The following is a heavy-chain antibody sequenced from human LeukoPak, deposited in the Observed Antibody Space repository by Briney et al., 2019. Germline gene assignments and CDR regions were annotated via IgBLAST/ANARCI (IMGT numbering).Heavy chain of an antibody. CDR1: GVSFSNYC. D-gene: IGHD3-10*01. V-gene: IGHV3-7*01. CDR3: VSAIRGSPIDY. Sequence: GGSLRLSCAASGVSFSNYCMGWVRQAPGKGPACVANIKTDGSETYYVDSEKGRLTISRDNAKNSLFLQMNSLRAEDTAIYYCVSAIRGSPIDYWGQGTLVSVPS. CDR2: IKTDGSET. J-gene: IGHJ4*02.